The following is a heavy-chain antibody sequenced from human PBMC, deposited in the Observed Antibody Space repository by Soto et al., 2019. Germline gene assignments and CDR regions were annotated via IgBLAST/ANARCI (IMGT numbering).Heavy chain of an antibody. D-gene: IGHD2-15*01. J-gene: IGHJ6*02. CDR1: GGAFSDYA. CDR2: IMPIFRAP. Sequence: VQLVQSGAEVKKPGSSVKVSCKASGGAFSDYAFSWVRQAPGQGLEWLGGIMPIFRAPDYAQKFQGRVTITAXEXTXTXNMEMNSLRSEDTAVYYCASWLKGPDIGNYYYGMDVWGQGTTVTVS. CDR3: ASWLKGPDIGNYYYGMDV. V-gene: IGHV1-69*12.